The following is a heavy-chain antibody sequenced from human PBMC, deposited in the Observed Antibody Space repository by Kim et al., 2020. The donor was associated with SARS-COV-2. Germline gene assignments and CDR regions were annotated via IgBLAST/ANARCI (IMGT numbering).Heavy chain of an antibody. J-gene: IGHJ4*02. CDR3: ANSQQRVRGFEY. Sequence: SYAAPVTGRFPTSRDNAKNTLYLQMSSLRAEDTAVYYCANSQQRVRGFEYWGQGTLVPVSS. D-gene: IGHD1-1*01. V-gene: IGHV3-74*01.